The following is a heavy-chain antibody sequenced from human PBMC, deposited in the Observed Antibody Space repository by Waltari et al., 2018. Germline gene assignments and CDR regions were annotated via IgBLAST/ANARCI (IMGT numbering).Heavy chain of an antibody. CDR1: GGTFSSYA. V-gene: IGHV1-69*01. CDR3: ARSGTAPDYDFWSGYYTPFDY. Sequence: QVQLVQSGAEVKKPGSSVKVSCKASGGTFSSYASTWVPQAPGQGLEWMGGISPIFGTANYAQKFQGRVTITADESTSTAYMELSSLRSEDTAVYYCARSGTAPDYDFWSGYYTPFDYWGQGTLVTVSS. CDR2: ISPIFGTA. J-gene: IGHJ4*02. D-gene: IGHD3-3*01.